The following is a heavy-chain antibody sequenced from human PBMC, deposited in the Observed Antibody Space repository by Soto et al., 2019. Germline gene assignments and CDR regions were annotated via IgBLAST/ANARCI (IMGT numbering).Heavy chain of an antibody. CDR3: SGRDSRPPMGIWGYYFFRKDR. Sequence: EVQLVESGGGLVKPGGSLRLSCAASGFTFSNAWMSWVRQAPGKGLEWVGRIKSKTDGGTTDYAAPVKGRFTISRDDSKNQVYLEKNSLKTGGTAVYYLSGRDSRPPMGIWGYYFFRKDRWGQGTTVTVSS. CDR2: IKSKTDGGTT. D-gene: IGHD3-16*01. CDR1: GFTFSNAW. V-gene: IGHV3-15*01. J-gene: IGHJ6*02.